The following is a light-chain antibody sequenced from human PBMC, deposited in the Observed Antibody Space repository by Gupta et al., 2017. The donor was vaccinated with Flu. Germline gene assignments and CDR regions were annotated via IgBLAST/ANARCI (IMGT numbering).Light chain of an antibody. CDR1: QSLLNTNGYTY. Sequence: VTPGEPACISCRSSQSLLNTNGYTYLDWYLQKPGQSPQLLIYLVSSRASGVPDRFSGSGSGTDFTLKISRVEAEDVGVYYCMQALQTPYTFGQGTKLEIK. V-gene: IGKV2-28*01. CDR2: LVS. CDR3: MQALQTPYT. J-gene: IGKJ2*01.